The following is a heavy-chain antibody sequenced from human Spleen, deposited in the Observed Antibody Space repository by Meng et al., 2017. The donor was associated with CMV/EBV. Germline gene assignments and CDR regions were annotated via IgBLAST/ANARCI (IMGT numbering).Heavy chain of an antibody. CDR3: DTAYDILTGNDY. D-gene: IGHD3-9*01. J-gene: IGHJ4*02. V-gene: IGHV4-30-4*08. Sequence: GRVESSHTVSPAFTVVCGTVRSVCFYLSRIVPPPGKFLEWIGYLHFRGSAYYNPSLENRVTISGDTSKNQFSLKVKSVISAYTTVYYCDTAYDILTGNDYWGQGTLVTVSS. CDR1: CGTVRSVCFY. CDR2: LHFRGSA.